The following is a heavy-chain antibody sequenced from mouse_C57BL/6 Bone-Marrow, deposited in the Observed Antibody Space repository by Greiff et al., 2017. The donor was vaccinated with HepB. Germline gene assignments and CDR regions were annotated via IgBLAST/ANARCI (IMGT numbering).Heavy chain of an antibody. CDR1: GFTFSSYA. CDR3: ARGGGATIRIETWFAY. V-gene: IGHV5-4*03. Sequence: EVKLMESGGGLVKPGGSLKLSCAASGFTFSSYAMSWVRQTPEKRLEWVATISDGGSYTYYPDNVKGRFPISRDNAKNNLYLQMSHLKSEDTAMYYCARGGGATIRIETWFAYWGQGTLVTVSA. J-gene: IGHJ3*01. CDR2: ISDGGSYT. D-gene: IGHD3-1*01.